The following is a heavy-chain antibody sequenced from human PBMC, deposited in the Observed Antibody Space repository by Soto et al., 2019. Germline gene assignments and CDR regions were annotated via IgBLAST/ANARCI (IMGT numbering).Heavy chain of an antibody. Sequence: QVQLVESAGGVVQPGGSLRISCSTSGFTFSDYAMHWVRQAPGKGLEWVATDSSDGNAEYYAASVKGRFAISKDNSMGTLFLQMYSLGADDTGVYYCTKVETSGRGPPFSCHIWGQGTMVTVSS. CDR1: GFTFSDYA. CDR2: DSSDGNAE. CDR3: TKVETSGRGPPFSCHI. J-gene: IGHJ3*02. D-gene: IGHD6-19*01. V-gene: IGHV3-30*18.